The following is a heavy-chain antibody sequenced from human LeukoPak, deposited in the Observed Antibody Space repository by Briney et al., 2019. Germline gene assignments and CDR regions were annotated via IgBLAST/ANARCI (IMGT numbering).Heavy chain of an antibody. V-gene: IGHV3-7*03. CDR2: IKQDGSEK. CDR1: GFTFSSYW. D-gene: IGHD6-13*01. J-gene: IGHJ5*02. Sequence: GGSLRLSCAASGFTFSSYWMSWVRQAPGKGLEWVANIKQDGSEKYYVDSVKGRFTISRDNAKNSLYLQMNSLRAEDTAVYYCAREEGPYSSSWYHWFDPWGQGTLVTVSS. CDR3: AREEGPYSSSWYHWFDP.